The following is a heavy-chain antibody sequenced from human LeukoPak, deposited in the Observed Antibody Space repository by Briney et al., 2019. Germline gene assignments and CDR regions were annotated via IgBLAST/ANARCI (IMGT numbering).Heavy chain of an antibody. CDR2: ISGSGDNK. D-gene: IGHD2-2*01. J-gene: IGHJ4*02. Sequence: GGSLRLSCVASGFTFSSYAMTWVRQAPGKGLVWVSGISGSGDNKYYADSAKGRFTISRDNSKNTLFLQMNSLRAEDTAVYYCAKDRSSITSCSNYWGQGTLVTVSS. CDR1: GFTFSSYA. V-gene: IGHV3-23*01. CDR3: AKDRSSITSCSNY.